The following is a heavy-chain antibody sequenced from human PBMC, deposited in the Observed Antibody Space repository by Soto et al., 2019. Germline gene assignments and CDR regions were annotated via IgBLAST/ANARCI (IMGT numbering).Heavy chain of an antibody. J-gene: IGHJ4*02. Sequence: QLQLQESGPGLVKPSETLSLTCTVSGGSISSSSYYWGWIRQPPGKGLEWIGSIYYSGSTYYNPSLKSRVTLSVDTSKNQFSLKLSSVTAADTAVYYCARLSEYQLLGAFDYWGQGTLVTVSS. V-gene: IGHV4-39*01. CDR1: GGSISSSSYY. CDR3: ARLSEYQLLGAFDY. CDR2: IYYSGST. D-gene: IGHD2-2*01.